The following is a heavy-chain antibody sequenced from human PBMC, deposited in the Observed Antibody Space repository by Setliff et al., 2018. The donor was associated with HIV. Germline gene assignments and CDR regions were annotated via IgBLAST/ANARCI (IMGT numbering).Heavy chain of an antibody. CDR3: ARWSCGRATCYDSPYNWFEP. J-gene: IGHJ5*02. CDR1: GYNFSSNG. V-gene: IGHV1-18*01. Sequence: ASVKVSCKASGYNFSSNGISWVRQAPGQGLEWMGWISSYNGYTKYAQKVQDRVTMTKDTSTSTAYMELTSLRSDDTAVYYCARWSCGRATCYDSPYNWFEPWGQGTLVTVSS. CDR2: ISSYNGYT. D-gene: IGHD2-2*01.